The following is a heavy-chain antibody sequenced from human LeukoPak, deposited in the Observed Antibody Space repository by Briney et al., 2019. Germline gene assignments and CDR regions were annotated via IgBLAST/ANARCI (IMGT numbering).Heavy chain of an antibody. CDR2: IYYSGST. CDR3: AGIAAAGTPNFDY. Sequence: SETLSLTCTVFGGSISSSSYYWGWIRQPPGKGLEWIGSIYYSGSTYYNPSLKSRVTISVDMSKNQFSLKLSSVTAADTAVYYCAGIAAAGTPNFDYWGQGTLVTVSA. V-gene: IGHV4-39*07. J-gene: IGHJ4*02. D-gene: IGHD6-13*01. CDR1: GGSISSSSYY.